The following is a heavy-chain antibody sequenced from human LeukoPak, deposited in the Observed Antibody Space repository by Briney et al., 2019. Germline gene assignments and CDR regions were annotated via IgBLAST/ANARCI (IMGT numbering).Heavy chain of an antibody. CDR2: INTGTGNP. D-gene: IGHD2-21*01. CDR3: ASMGSYSFDY. J-gene: IGHJ4*02. V-gene: IGHV7-4-1*02. CDR1: GYIFTSYA. Sequence: ASVKVSCKASGYIFTSYAINWVRQAPGQGLEFMGWINTGTGNPTYAQDFKGRFVFSLDTSVSTAYLQISILKPEDTAVYYCASMGSYSFDYWGQGTLVTVSS.